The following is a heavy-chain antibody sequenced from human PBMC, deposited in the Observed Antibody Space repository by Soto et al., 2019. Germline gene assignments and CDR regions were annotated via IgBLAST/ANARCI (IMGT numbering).Heavy chain of an antibody. J-gene: IGHJ6*02. CDR1: GFTFSSYA. Sequence: GGSLRLSCAASGFTFSSYAMHWVRQAPGKGLEWVAVISYDGSNKYYADSVKGRFTISRDNSKNTLYLQMNSLRAEDTAVYYCARGGIRGGMDVWGQGTTVTVSS. CDR2: ISYDGSNK. D-gene: IGHD6-13*01. CDR3: ARGGIRGGMDV. V-gene: IGHV3-30-3*01.